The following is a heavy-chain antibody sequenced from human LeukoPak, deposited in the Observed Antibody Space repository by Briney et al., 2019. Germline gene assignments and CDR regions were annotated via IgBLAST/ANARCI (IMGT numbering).Heavy chain of an antibody. CDR2: IYTSGST. V-gene: IGHV4-4*07. Sequence: PSETLSLTCTVSGGSISSYYWSWIRQPAGKGLEWIGRIYTSGSTNYNPSLKSRVTMSVDTTKNQVSLKLTSVTAADTAVYYCARGIYCSGTTCYYYYYYMDVWGKGTTVTVSS. CDR1: GGSISSYY. CDR3: ARGIYCSGTTCYYYYYYMDV. J-gene: IGHJ6*03. D-gene: IGHD2-2*01.